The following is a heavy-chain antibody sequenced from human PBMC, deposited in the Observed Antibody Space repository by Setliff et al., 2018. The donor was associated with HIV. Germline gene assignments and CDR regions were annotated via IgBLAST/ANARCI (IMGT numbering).Heavy chain of an antibody. D-gene: IGHD5-12*01. Sequence: SVKVSCKASGTNLDSFVISWVRQASGQGLEWVGGITPVIGRPNYAQRFHDRVTITAEKSTNTAYMELTSLTSDDTAVYYCARHGVIWERLRPLLYFDSWGQGALVTVS. V-gene: IGHV1-69*10. CDR3: ARHGVIWERLRPLLYFDS. CDR1: GTNLDSFV. J-gene: IGHJ4*02. CDR2: ITPVIGRP.